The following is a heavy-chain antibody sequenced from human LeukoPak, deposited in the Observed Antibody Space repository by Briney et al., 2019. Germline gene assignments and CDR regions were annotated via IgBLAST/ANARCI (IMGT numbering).Heavy chain of an antibody. D-gene: IGHD2-2*01. CDR2: FDPEDGET. J-gene: IGHJ3*02. V-gene: IGHV1-24*01. Sequence: GASVKVSCKVSGYTLTELSMHWVRQAPGKGLEWMGGFDPEDGETIYAQKFQGRVTMTEDTSTDTAYMELSSLRSEDTDVYSCATDRHCSSTSCYALNAFDIWGQGTMVTVSS. CDR1: GYTLTELS. CDR3: ATDRHCSSTSCYALNAFDI.